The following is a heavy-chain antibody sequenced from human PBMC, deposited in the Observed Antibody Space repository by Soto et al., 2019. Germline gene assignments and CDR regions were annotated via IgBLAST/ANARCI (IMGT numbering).Heavy chain of an antibody. V-gene: IGHV4-34*01. Sequence: QVQLQQWGAGLLKPSETLSLTRAVYGGSFSGYYWSWIRQPPGKGLEWIGEINHSGSTNYNPSLKSRVTISVDTSKNQFSLKLSSVTAADTAVYYCARRFMAAAGVGGWFDPWGQGTLVTVSS. D-gene: IGHD6-13*01. CDR1: GGSFSGYY. CDR2: INHSGST. CDR3: ARRFMAAAGVGGWFDP. J-gene: IGHJ5*02.